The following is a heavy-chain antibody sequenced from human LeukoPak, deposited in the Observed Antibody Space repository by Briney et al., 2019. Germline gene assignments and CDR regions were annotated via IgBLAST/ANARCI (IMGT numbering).Heavy chain of an antibody. CDR1: GFTFSNFE. CDR2: ISSSGTTI. Sequence: PGGSLRLSCAASGFTFSNFEMNWVRQAPGKGLEWLSYISSSGTTIYYADSVKGRLTISRDNVQNSLYLQMDSLSVEDRAVYYCARGRRGPIAGAVNFDYWGQGILVTVSS. D-gene: IGHD6-19*01. J-gene: IGHJ4*02. V-gene: IGHV3-48*03. CDR3: ARGRRGPIAGAVNFDY.